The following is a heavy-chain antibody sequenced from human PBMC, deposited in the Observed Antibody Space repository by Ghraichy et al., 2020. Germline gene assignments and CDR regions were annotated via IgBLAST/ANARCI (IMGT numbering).Heavy chain of an antibody. CDR3: ARDIAAAV. Sequence: SETLSLTCTVSGGSISSSSYYWGWIRQPPGKGLEWIGSIYYSGSTYYNPSLKSRVTISVDTSKNQFSLKLSSVTAADTAVYYCARDIAAAVWGQGTLVTVSS. J-gene: IGHJ4*02. CDR2: IYYSGST. V-gene: IGHV4-39*07. CDR1: GGSISSSSYY. D-gene: IGHD6-13*01.